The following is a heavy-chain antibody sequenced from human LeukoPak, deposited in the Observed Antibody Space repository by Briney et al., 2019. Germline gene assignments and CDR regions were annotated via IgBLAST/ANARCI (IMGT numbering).Heavy chain of an antibody. V-gene: IGHV4-59*08. CDR3: ARGFRGDNFDY. CDR2: IYYTGST. CDR1: GGSISTYY. J-gene: IGHJ4*02. Sequence: PSETLSLTCTVSGGSISTYYWSWIRQPPGKGLEWIGYIYYTGSTSYNPSLKSRVTISVDTSKNQFSLKLSSVTAADTAVYFCARGFRGDNFDYWGQGTLVTVSS. D-gene: IGHD7-27*01.